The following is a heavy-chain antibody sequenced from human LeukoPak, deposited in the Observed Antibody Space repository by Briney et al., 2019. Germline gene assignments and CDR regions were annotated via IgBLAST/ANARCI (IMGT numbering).Heavy chain of an antibody. V-gene: IGHV3-30*18. CDR2: ISYDGSNK. CDR1: GFTFNTYA. J-gene: IGHJ6*04. CDR3: AKDHDYGMDV. Sequence: PGGSLRLSCAASGFTFNTYAMSWVRQAPGKGLEWVAVISYDGSNKYYADSVKGRFTISRDNSKNTLYLQMNSLRAEDTAVYYCAKDHDYGMDVWGKGTTVTVSS.